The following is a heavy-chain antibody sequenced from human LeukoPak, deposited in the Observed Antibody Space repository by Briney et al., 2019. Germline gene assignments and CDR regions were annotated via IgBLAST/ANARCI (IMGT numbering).Heavy chain of an antibody. CDR3: ARQIGSIAVAGTHWFDP. CDR1: GYSFTSYW. J-gene: IGHJ5*02. Sequence: ASVKVSCKASGYSFTSYWIGWVRQMPGKGLEWMGIIYPGDSDTRYSPSFQGQVTISADKSISTAYLQWSSLKASDTAMYYCARQIGSIAVAGTHWFDPWGQGTLVTVSS. CDR2: IYPGDSDT. V-gene: IGHV5-51*01. D-gene: IGHD6-19*01.